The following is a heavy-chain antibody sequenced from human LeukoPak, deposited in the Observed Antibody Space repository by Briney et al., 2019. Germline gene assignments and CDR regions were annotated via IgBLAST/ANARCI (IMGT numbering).Heavy chain of an antibody. CDR1: GGSISSYY. CDR2: IYYSGST. J-gene: IGHJ6*03. CDR3: ARSLERRARVLRYFDSYYYYMDV. D-gene: IGHD3-9*01. V-gene: IGHV4-59*01. Sequence: PSETLSLTCTVSGGSISSYYWSWIRQPPGKGLEWIGYIYYSGSTNYNPSLKSRVTISVDTSKNQFSLKLSSVTAADTAVYYCARSLERRARVLRYFDSYYYYMDVWGKGTTVTVSS.